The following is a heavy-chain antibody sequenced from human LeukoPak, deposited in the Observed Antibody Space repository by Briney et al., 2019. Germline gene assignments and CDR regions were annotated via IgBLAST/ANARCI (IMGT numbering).Heavy chain of an antibody. J-gene: IGHJ5*02. D-gene: IGHD2-21*01. V-gene: IGHV3-11*06. CDR2: ISSSSSYT. CDR3: ARYSPTPVS. Sequence: SLSPSRAPSGLTFSDYHIGSIRQAPGEGLEWISFISSSSSYTNYADSVKGRFTISRDNAKTSLYLQMNSLSAEDTAVYYCARYSPTPVSWGQGTLVTVSS. CDR1: GLTFSDYH.